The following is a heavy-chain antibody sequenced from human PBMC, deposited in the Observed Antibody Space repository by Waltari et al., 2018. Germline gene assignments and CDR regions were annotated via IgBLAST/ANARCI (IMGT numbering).Heavy chain of an antibody. J-gene: IGHJ3*02. CDR3: ATVAPPTYYDFVIAFDI. Sequence: QVQLVQSGAEVKKPGASVKVSCKVSGYTLTELSMHWVRQVPGKGLEWMGGFDPEDGETIYAQKFQGRVTMTEDTTTDTAYMELSSLRSEDTAVYYCATVAPPTYYDFVIAFDIWGQGTMVTVSS. V-gene: IGHV1-24*01. CDR2: FDPEDGET. D-gene: IGHD3-3*01. CDR1: GYTLTELS.